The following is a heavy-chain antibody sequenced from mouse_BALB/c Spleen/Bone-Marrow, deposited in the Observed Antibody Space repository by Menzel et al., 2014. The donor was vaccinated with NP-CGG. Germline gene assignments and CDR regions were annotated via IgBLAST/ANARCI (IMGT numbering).Heavy chain of an antibody. CDR1: GFSFNSYG. Sequence: EVKLMESGGGLVKSGGSLKLSCAASGFSFNSYGMSWVRQTPEKRLEWVATISGGGSYTFSPDSVKGRFTISRDNAKNNLYLQLSSLRSEDTALYYCARHAYYDQTEVSFVYWGQGTLVTVSA. CDR2: ISGGGSYT. V-gene: IGHV5-9-2*01. D-gene: IGHD2-4*01. CDR3: ARHAYYDQTEVSFVY. J-gene: IGHJ3*01.